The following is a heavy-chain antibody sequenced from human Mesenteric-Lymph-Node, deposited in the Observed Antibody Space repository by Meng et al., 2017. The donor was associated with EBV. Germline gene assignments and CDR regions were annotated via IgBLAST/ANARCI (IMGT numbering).Heavy chain of an antibody. V-gene: IGHV4-30-4*01. D-gene: IGHD3-10*01. CDR2: MYSSGST. CDR1: VGSISSGGYY. J-gene: IGHJ4*02. CDR3: ARGAYEGSGSKFAD. Sequence: VPRPGAGPGLVKPSATLSLTCTFSVGSISSGGYYWTWIPQPPGKGLEGIGYMYSSGSTYYNPSLESRFAMSLDTYKNQFSLRLTSVTAADTALYYCARGAYEGSGSKFADWGQGTLVTVSS.